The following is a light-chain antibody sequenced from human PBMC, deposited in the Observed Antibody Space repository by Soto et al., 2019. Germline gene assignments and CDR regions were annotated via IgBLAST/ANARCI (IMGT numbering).Light chain of an antibody. CDR1: QSVSSN. V-gene: IGKV3-15*01. CDR2: GAS. J-gene: IGKJ4*01. Sequence: EIVMTQSPATLSVSPGERATLSCRASQSVSSNLAWYQQKPGQAPRLLIYGASTRATGIPARFSGSGSGTEFTLTIGSLQSEDFAVSYCQQYNNWPPLTFGGGTKVEIK. CDR3: QQYNNWPPLT.